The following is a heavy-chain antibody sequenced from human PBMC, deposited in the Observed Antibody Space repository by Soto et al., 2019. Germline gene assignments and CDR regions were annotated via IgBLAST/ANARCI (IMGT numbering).Heavy chain of an antibody. CDR2: IYWDDDK. V-gene: IGHV2-5*02. CDR1: GFSFITTGVG. D-gene: IGHD4-17*01. Sequence: QITLKESGPTLVKPTQTLTLTCTFSGFSFITTGVGVGWVRQSPGKALEWLALIYWDDDKRYSPAMKSRLTITKDTSKNQVVLSKTNMDPVDTATYSCARADYGDIVFEYWGQGTLVTVS. CDR3: ARADYGDIVFEY. J-gene: IGHJ4*02.